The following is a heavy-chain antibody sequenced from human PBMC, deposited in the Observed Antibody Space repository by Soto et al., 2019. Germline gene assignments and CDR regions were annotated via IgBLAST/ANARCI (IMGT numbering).Heavy chain of an antibody. V-gene: IGHV3-30*18. CDR3: AKDLAEWEPYYYYYYGMDV. CDR2: ISYDGSNK. J-gene: IGHJ6*02. CDR1: GFTFSSYS. D-gene: IGHD1-26*01. Sequence: PGGSLRLSCAASGFTFSSYSMNWVRQAPGKGLEWVAVISYDGSNKYYADSVKGRFTVSRDNSKNTLYLQMNSLRAEDTAVYYCAKDLAEWEPYYYYYYGMDVWGQGTTVNVP.